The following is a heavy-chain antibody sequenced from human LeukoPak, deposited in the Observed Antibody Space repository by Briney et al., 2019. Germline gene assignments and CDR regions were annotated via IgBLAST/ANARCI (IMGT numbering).Heavy chain of an antibody. J-gene: IGHJ4*02. CDR2: INHSGST. CDR1: GGSFSGYY. CDR3: ARGPLLRRFDY. Sequence: SETLSLTCAVYGGSFSGYYWSWIRQPPGKGLEWIGEINHSGSTNYNPSLKSRVTISVDTSKNQFSLTLSSVTAADTAVYYCARGPLLRRFDYWGQGTLVTVSS. V-gene: IGHV4-34*01.